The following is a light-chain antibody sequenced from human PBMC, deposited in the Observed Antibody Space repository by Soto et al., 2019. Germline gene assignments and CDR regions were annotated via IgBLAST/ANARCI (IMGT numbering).Light chain of an antibody. Sequence: IEMTQSHSTLSASVVDRVTITCRASHNIGPWLAWYQQKPGKAPKVLIYKASILAGGVPPRFSRSGSGTEFTFTISSLQPDDLATDYGQQYCTYSRTGGQGTKVEIK. J-gene: IGKJ1*01. CDR1: HNIGPW. CDR3: QQYCTYSRT. V-gene: IGKV1-5*03. CDR2: KAS.